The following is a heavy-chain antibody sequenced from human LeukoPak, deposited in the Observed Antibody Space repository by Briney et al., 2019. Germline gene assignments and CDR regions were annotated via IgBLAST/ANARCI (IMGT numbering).Heavy chain of an antibody. V-gene: IGHV3-64D*09. CDR3: VKDFGGGYAFDY. D-gene: IGHD3-16*01. J-gene: IGHJ4*02. Sequence: PGGSLRLSCSASGFTFSRYAMHWVRQAPGKGLEYVSGINDNGGRTHYGDSVKGRFSISRDNSKNTLHLQMSTLRAEDTALHYCVKDFGGGYAFDYWGQ. CDR2: INDNGGRT. CDR1: GFTFSRYA.